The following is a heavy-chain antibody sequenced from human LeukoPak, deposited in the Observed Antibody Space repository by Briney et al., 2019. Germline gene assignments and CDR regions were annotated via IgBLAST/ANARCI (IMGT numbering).Heavy chain of an antibody. CDR3: ARDAGWGLRYFDL. CDR2: VFYSGNT. CDR1: GGSIGTYY. Sequence: SETLSLTCTVSGGSIGTYYWSWIRQAPGKGLEWIGYVFYSGNTHYNPSLESRLTISIDPSKNHFSLSLTSVTAADTAVYYCARDAGWGLRYFDLWGRGTLVTVSP. D-gene: IGHD2-15*01. V-gene: IGHV4-59*12. J-gene: IGHJ2*01.